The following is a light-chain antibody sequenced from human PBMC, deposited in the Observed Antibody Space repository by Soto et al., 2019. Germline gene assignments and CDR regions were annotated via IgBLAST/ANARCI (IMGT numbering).Light chain of an antibody. CDR2: WAS. CDR3: QQYYNTPLT. Sequence: DIVSTQSPYSLSVSLCERVTINWKSSESVFYSSNNRNYLAWYQQEPGQPPKLLIYWASTRESGVPDRFSGSGSGTDFTLTISSLQAEDVAVYYCQQYYNTPLTFGGGTKVDIK. CDR1: ESVFYSSNNRNY. J-gene: IGKJ4*01. V-gene: IGKV4-1*01.